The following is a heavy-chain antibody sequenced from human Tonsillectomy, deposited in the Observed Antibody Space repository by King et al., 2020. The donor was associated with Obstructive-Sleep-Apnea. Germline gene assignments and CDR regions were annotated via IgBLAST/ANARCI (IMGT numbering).Heavy chain of an antibody. J-gene: IGHJ5*02. Sequence: VQLQQWGAGLLKPSETLSLTCAVYGGSFSGYYWSWIRQPPGKGLEWIGEINHSGSTNYNPSLKSRVTISVDTSKNQFSLKLSSVTAADTAVYYCARGLIYGSGSYYTRGRNWFDPWGQGTLVTVSS. D-gene: IGHD3-10*01. CDR3: ARGLIYGSGSYYTRGRNWFDP. CDR2: INHSGST. CDR1: GGSFSGYY. V-gene: IGHV4-34*01.